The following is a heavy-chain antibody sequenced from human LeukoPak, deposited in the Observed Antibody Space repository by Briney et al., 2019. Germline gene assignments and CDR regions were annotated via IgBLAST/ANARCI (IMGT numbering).Heavy chain of an antibody. CDR3: ARGRNRITIFGVVSTYYFDY. D-gene: IGHD3-3*01. J-gene: IGHJ4*02. CDR2: MNPNSGNT. V-gene: IGHV1-8*03. Sequence: ASVKVSCKASGYTFTSYDINWVRQAPGQGLEWMGWMNPNSGNTGYAQKFQGRVTITRNTSISTAYMELSSLRSEDTAAYYCARGRNRITIFGVVSTYYFDYWGQGTLVTVSS. CDR1: GYTFTSYD.